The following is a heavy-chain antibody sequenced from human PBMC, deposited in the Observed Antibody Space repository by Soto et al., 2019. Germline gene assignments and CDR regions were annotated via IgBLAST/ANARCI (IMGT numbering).Heavy chain of an antibody. V-gene: IGHV3-23*01. CDR3: ARVRGGELV. CDR2: IGVGGGDR. Sequence: EVQLLESGGGLVQPGGALRLSCAASGFTFSSYAMSWVRRAPGKGLEWVSIIGVGGGDRYYPESVKGRFTISRDNSRDTLYLEMKSLRDEDTAVYYCARVRGGELVWCQGTLVTVSS. CDR1: GFTFSSYA. J-gene: IGHJ4*02. D-gene: IGHD3-10*01.